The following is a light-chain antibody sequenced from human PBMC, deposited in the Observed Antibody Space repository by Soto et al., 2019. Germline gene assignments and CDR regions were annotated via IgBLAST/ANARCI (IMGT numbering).Light chain of an antibody. J-gene: IGKJ1*01. CDR3: KQYGSSPWT. CDR1: QSVSSSY. Sequence: EIVLTQSPGTLSLSPGERATLSCRASQSVSSSYLAWYQQKPGQAPRLLIYGASSRTTGIPDRVSGSGSGTDFTLTISRLEPEDLALDYCKQYGSSPWTFGQGTKVAIK. V-gene: IGKV3-20*01. CDR2: GAS.